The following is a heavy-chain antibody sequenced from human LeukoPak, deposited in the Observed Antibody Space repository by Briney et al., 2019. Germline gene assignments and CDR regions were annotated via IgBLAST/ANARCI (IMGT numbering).Heavy chain of an antibody. CDR2: VRSKAKNYAT. Sequence: GGSLRLSCAVSGFTFSDSTIHWVRQASGKGLEWVGRVRSKAKNYATAYAASVQGRFVISRDDSKSAAYLQMNSLKIEDSAMYYYASLPEPWGQGTLVTVSS. J-gene: IGHJ5*02. CDR1: GFTFSDST. V-gene: IGHV3-73*01. CDR3: ASLPEP.